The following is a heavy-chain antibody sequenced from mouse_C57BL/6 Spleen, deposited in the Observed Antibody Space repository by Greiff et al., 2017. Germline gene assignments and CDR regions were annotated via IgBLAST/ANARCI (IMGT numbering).Heavy chain of an antibody. D-gene: IGHD1-2*01. Sequence: VQLKESGAELVKPGASVKLSCTASGFNIKDYYMHWVKQRTEQGLEWIGRIDPEDGETKYAPKFQGKATITADTSSNTAYLQLSSLTSEDTAVYYCASSFITTVYFDYWGQGTTLTVSS. J-gene: IGHJ2*01. CDR3: ASSFITTVYFDY. CDR1: GFNIKDYY. V-gene: IGHV14-2*01. CDR2: IDPEDGET.